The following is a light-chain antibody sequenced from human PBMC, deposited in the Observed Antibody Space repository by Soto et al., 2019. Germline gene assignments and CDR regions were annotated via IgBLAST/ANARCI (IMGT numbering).Light chain of an antibody. CDR2: GAS. CDR1: QRVSSKY. V-gene: IGKV3-20*01. CDR3: QQYGRSPIFT. Sequence: EIVLTQSPGTLSLSPGERATLSCRASQRVSSKYLAWYQQKPGQAPRLLIYGASRGAAGIPDRLSGSGSVTDFTPTISRLVNKDFSVYFCQQYGRSPIFTFGQGTKLEVK. J-gene: IGKJ2*01.